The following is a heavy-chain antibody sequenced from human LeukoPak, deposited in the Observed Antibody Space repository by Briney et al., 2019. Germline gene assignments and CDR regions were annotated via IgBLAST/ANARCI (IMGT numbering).Heavy chain of an antibody. D-gene: IGHD6-19*01. J-gene: IGHJ4*02. CDR1: SYSTTTNHY. V-gene: IGHV4-38-2*01. CDR2: IYHSLIT. CDR3: ARGGQWLPFDY. Sequence: SETLSLTCAVSSYSTTTNHYWGWIRQPPGKGLQWIGNIYHSLITYYNPSLKTPVTMSVDTSKNQFSLKLTSVTAADTAVYYCARGGQWLPFDYWGQGTLVTVSS.